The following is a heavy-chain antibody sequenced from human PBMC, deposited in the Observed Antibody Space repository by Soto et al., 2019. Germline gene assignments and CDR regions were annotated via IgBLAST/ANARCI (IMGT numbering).Heavy chain of an antibody. Sequence: QVTLEESGPTRVKPTQTLTLTCTFSGFSLATSGVGVGWVRQPPGKALERLALIYWDDDKRYSPSLRSRLTVTKDTSRYQVVLTMTNMDPMDTATYYCAHRVGLQGNWNGGYFDFWGQGALVTVSS. CDR3: AHRVGLQGNWNGGYFDF. CDR1: GFSLATSGVG. D-gene: IGHD1-1*01. CDR2: IYWDDDK. J-gene: IGHJ4*02. V-gene: IGHV2-5*02.